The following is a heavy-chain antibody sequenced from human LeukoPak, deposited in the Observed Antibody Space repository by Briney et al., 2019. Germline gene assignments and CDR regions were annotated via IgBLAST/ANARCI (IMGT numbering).Heavy chain of an antibody. D-gene: IGHD6-13*01. CDR2: ISDSGGRT. V-gene: IGHV3-23*01. CDR3: AKDARRTSSWYFFDY. J-gene: IGHJ4*02. Sequence: GGSLRLSCAASGFAFSSQDMGWVRQAPGKGLEWVSAISDSGGRTYYADSVKGRFTISRDNSKNMLFLQMNSLRAEDTAVYYCAKDARRTSSWYFFDYWGQGTLVTVSS. CDR1: GFAFSSQD.